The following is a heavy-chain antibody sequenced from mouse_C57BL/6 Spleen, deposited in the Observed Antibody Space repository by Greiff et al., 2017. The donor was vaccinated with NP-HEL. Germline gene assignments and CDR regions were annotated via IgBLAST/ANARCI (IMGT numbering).Heavy chain of an antibody. V-gene: IGHV1-55*01. J-gene: IGHJ4*01. CDR1: GYTFTSYW. CDR2: IYPGSGST. D-gene: IGHD5-5*01. Sequence: QVQLQQSGAELVKPGASVKMSCKASGYTFTSYWITWVKQRPGQGLEWIGDIYPGSGSTNYNEKFKSKATLTVDTSSSTAYMQRSSLTSEDSAVYYCARGGFLPPMDYWGQGTSVTVSS. CDR3: ARGGFLPPMDY.